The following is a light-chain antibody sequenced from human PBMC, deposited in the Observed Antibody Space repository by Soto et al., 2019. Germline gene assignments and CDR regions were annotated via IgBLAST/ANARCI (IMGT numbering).Light chain of an antibody. CDR3: CSYAVSSTLAV. Sequence: QSALTQPASVSGSPGQSITISCTGTSSDVGSYNLVSWYQQHPTKAPKLMIYEVNKRPSGVSNPFSGSKSDNTASLTISGLQAEDEADYYCCSYAVSSTLAVFGGGTQLTVL. J-gene: IGLJ7*01. V-gene: IGLV2-23*02. CDR1: SSDVGSYNL. CDR2: EVN.